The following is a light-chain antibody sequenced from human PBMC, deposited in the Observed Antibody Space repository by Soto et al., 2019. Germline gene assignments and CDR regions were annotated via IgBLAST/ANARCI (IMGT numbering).Light chain of an antibody. V-gene: IGKV1-39*01. J-gene: IGKJ1*01. CDR1: QSISSY. CDR2: AAS. CDR3: QQSYSTPQT. Sequence: DIQMTQSPSSLSASVGDRVTITCRASQSISSYLNWYQQKPGQAPKLLIYAASSLQSGVPSRFSGSGSGTDFTITISSLQPEDFATYYCQQSYSTPQTFGQGTKVEIK.